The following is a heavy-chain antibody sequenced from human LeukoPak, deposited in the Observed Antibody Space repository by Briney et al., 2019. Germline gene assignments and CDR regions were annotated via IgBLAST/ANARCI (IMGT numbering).Heavy chain of an antibody. CDR3: ARGRRAAAGSVDY. CDR2: IYTSGST. D-gene: IGHD6-13*01. CDR1: GGSISSGSYY. J-gene: IGHJ4*02. V-gene: IGHV4-61*02. Sequence: PSQTLSFTCTVSGGSISSGSYYWSWIRQPAGKGLEWIGRIYTSGSTNYNPSLKSRVTISVDTSKNQFSLKLSSVTAADTAVYYCARGRRAAAGSVDYWGQGTLVTVSS.